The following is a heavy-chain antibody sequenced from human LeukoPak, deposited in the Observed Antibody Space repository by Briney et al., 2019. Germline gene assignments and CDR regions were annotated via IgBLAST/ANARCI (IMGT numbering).Heavy chain of an antibody. CDR1: GFTFSSYG. Sequence: GRSLRLSCAASGFTFSSYGMHWVRQAPGKGLEWVAVIWYDGSINYYADSVKGRFTISRDNSKNTLNLQMNSLRAEDTAVYYCARDSTSMVSSHFDYWGLGTLVTVSS. J-gene: IGHJ4*02. D-gene: IGHD5-18*01. CDR2: IWYDGSIN. CDR3: ARDSTSMVSSHFDY. V-gene: IGHV3-33*01.